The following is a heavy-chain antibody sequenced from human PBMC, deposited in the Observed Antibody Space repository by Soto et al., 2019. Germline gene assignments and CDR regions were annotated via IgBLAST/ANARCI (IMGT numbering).Heavy chain of an antibody. J-gene: IGHJ2*01. CDR3: ARQGYCSSTSCYSPWYFDL. D-gene: IGHD2-2*01. Sequence: QLQLQESGPGLVKPSETLSLTCTVSGGSISSSSYYWGWIRQPPGKGLEWIGSIYYSGSTYYNPSLQSRVTISVDTAKNQFSLKLSSVTAADTAVYYCARQGYCSSTSCYSPWYFDLWGRGTLVTVSS. CDR1: GGSISSSSYY. CDR2: IYYSGST. V-gene: IGHV4-39*01.